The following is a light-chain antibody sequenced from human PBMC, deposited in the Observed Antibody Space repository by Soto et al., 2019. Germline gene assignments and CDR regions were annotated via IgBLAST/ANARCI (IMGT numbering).Light chain of an antibody. CDR3: AGWDETLSGV. CDR2: RND. V-gene: IGLV1-47*01. J-gene: IGLJ3*02. CDR1: TSNIGTNY. Sequence: QSALTQPPSVSGTPGQRVIISCSGGTSNIGTNYVYWFQHLPGTAPKLLIYRNDQRPSGVPERFSGSKSGTSASLAISGLRPEDEAHYYCAGWDETLSGVFGGGTKVTVL.